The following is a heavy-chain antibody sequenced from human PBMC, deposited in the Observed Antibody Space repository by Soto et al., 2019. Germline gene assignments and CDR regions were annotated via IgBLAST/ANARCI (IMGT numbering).Heavy chain of an antibody. CDR1: GFTFSSYG. CDR2: ISGSGETT. Sequence: GGSLRLSCAASGFTFSSYGMSWVRQAPGKGLEWVSAISGSGETTYYTDSVKGRITISRDNSKNTVYLQMNSLRAEDTAVYYCAKRLDSSAWYFFDYWGQGTLVTVSS. J-gene: IGHJ4*02. CDR3: AKRLDSSAWYFFDY. D-gene: IGHD6-19*01. V-gene: IGHV3-23*01.